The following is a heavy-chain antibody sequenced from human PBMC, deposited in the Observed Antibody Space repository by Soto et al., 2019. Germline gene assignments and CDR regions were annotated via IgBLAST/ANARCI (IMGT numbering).Heavy chain of an antibody. CDR1: GYTFTSYA. D-gene: IGHD6-19*01. V-gene: IGHV1-3*01. CDR2: INAGNGNI. J-gene: IGHJ4*02. CDR3: ARVSGWYPPDFDY. Sequence: GASVKVSCKASGYTFTSYAMHWVRQAPGQRLEWMGWINAGNGNIKYSQKFQGRVTMTRDTSTSTVYMELSSLRSEDTAVYYCARVSGWYPPDFDYWGQGTLVTVSS.